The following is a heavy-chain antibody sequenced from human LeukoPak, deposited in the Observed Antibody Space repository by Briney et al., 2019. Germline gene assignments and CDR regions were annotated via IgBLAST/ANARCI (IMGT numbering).Heavy chain of an antibody. CDR2: ISGDGGST. D-gene: IGHD6-13*01. J-gene: IGHJ6*02. CDR3: AKDIARIAAAGTYYYGMDV. CDR1: GFTFDDYA. V-gene: IGHV3-43*02. Sequence: GGSLRLSCAASGFTFDDYAMHWVRHAPGKGLEWVSLISGDGGSTYYADSVKGRFTISRDNSKNSLYLQMNSLRTEDTALYYCAKDIARIAAAGTYYYGMDVWGQGTTATVSS.